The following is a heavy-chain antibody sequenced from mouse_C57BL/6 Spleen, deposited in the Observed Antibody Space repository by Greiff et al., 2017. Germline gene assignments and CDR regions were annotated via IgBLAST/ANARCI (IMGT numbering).Heavy chain of an antibody. CDR2: IYPGDGDT. V-gene: IGHV1-82*01. J-gene: IGHJ2*01. CDR3: ARSGDYDRGFDY. CDR1: GYAFSSSW. D-gene: IGHD2-4*01. Sequence: QVQLKQSGPELVKPGASVKISCKASGYAFSSSWMNWVKQRPGKGLEWIGRIYPGDGDTNYNGKFKGKATLTADKSSSTAYMQLSSLTSEDSAVYFCARSGDYDRGFDYWGQGTTLTVSS.